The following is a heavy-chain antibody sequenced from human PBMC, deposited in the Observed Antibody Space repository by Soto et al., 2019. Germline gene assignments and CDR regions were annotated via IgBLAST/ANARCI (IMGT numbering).Heavy chain of an antibody. J-gene: IGHJ4*02. CDR1: GFTFSSYS. CDR3: ARDRVGNYVSDFDY. Sequence: GGSLRLSCVASGFTFSSYSMNWVRQAPGKGLEWVSSISSSSSYIYYADSVKGRFTISRDNAKNSLYLQMNSLRAEDTAVYYCARDRVGNYVSDFDYWGQGTLVTVSS. D-gene: IGHD1-7*01. V-gene: IGHV3-21*01. CDR2: ISSSSSYI.